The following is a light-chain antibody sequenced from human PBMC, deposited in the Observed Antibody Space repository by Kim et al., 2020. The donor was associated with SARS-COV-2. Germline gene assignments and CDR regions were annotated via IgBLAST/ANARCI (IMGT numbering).Light chain of an antibody. V-gene: IGKV1-5*01. CDR3: QQYISFLYT. CDR2: DAS. Sequence: DIQMTQSPSTLSASVGDRVTMTCRASQSMSTSLAWYQQKPGKAPKLLIYDASTLKSGVPSRFSGSASGTEFTLTISSVQPDDFGTYYCQQYISFLYTFGQGTKLEI. J-gene: IGKJ2*01. CDR1: QSMSTS.